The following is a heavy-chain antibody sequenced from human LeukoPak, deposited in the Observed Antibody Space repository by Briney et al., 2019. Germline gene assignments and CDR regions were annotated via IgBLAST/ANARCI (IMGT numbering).Heavy chain of an antibody. V-gene: IGHV3-11*01. J-gene: IGHJ4*02. Sequence: GGSLRLSCAASGFTFSDYYMSWIRQAPGKGLEWVSYISSSGSTIYYADSVRGRFTISRDNAKNSLYLQMNSLRAEDTAVYYCAKARRPAATPPDYWGQGTLVPVSS. D-gene: IGHD6-25*01. CDR2: ISSSGSTI. CDR1: GFTFSDYY. CDR3: AKARRPAATPPDY.